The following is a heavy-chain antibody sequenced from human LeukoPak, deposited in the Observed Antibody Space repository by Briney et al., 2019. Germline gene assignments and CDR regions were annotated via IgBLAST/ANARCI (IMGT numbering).Heavy chain of an antibody. Sequence: PSETLSLTCTVSGGSISIYLWSCLRQPPGKGLEWIGYIYYSGSTNYNPSLKCRVTISVDTSKHQFSLNLSSVTAADTAVYYCARRAPYILEWSTLDYWGQGTLVTVSS. CDR1: GGSISIYL. D-gene: IGHD2-8*01. CDR3: ARRAPYILEWSTLDY. J-gene: IGHJ4*02. CDR2: IYYSGST. V-gene: IGHV4-59*08.